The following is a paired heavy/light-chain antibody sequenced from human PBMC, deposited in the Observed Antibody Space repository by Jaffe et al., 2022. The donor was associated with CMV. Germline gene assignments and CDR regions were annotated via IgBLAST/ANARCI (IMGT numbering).Light chain of an antibody. CDR1: QSVSSSY. V-gene: IGKV3-20*01. Sequence: EIVLTQSPGTLSLSPGERATLSCRASQSVSSSYLAWYQQKPGQAPRLLIYGASSRATGIPDRFSGSGSGTDFTLTISRLEPEDFAVYYCQQYGSSPRITFGQGTRLEIK. J-gene: IGKJ5*01. CDR2: GAS. CDR3: QQYGSSPRIT.
Heavy chain of an antibody. Sequence: QLQLQESGPGLVKPSETLSLTCTVSGGSISSSSYYWGWIRQPPGKGLEWIGSIYYSGSTYYNPSLKSRVTISVDTSKNQFSLKLSSVTAADTAVYYCASLPFKRTLSYYYYYMDVWGKGTTVTVSS. CDR2: IYYSGST. D-gene: IGHD1-1*01. V-gene: IGHV4-39*01. CDR1: GGSISSSSYY. J-gene: IGHJ6*03. CDR3: ASLPFKRTLSYYYYYMDV.